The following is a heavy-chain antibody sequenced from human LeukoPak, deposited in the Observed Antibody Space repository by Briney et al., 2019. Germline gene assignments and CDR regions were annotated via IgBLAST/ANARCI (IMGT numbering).Heavy chain of an antibody. CDR1: GGSISSSSYY. CDR3: ARLARVPYYYDSSGYYPSDY. D-gene: IGHD3-22*01. J-gene: IGHJ4*02. CDR2: IYYSGST. V-gene: IGHV4-39*01. Sequence: PSETLSLTCTVSGGSISSSSYYWGWIRQPPGKGLEWIGSIYYSGSTYYHPSLKSRVTISVDTSKNQFSLKLSSVTAADTAVYYCARLARVPYYYDSSGYYPSDYWGQGTLVTVSS.